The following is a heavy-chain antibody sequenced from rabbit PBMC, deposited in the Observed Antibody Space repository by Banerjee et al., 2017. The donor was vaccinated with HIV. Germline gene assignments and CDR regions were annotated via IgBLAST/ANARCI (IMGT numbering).Heavy chain of an antibody. CDR3: ARGYAGSRHFNL. CDR2: IGAGST. J-gene: IGHJ4*01. CDR1: GFSFSSNYW. Sequence: QEQLEESGGDLVKPEGSLTLTCTASGFSFSSNYWLCWVRQAPGKGLEWIACIGAGSTYYATWAKGRFTISKTSSTTVTLQMTSLTAADTATYFCARGYAGSRHFNLWGQGTLVTVS. D-gene: IGHD4-2*01. V-gene: IGHV1S45*01.